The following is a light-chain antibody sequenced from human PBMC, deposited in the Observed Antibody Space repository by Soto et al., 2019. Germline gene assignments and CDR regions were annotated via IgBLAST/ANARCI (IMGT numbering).Light chain of an antibody. CDR3: LQDYNHPFT. CDR2: GAS. CDR1: QDIRND. J-gene: IGKJ2*01. V-gene: IGKV1-6*01. Sequence: AIQMTQSPSSLSASVGDRVTITCRASQDIRNDLGWFQQKPGKAPRLLIYGASSLQSGVPSRFSGSGSGTDFTLTISSLQPEDFGTYYCLQDYNHPFTFGQGTKLEIK.